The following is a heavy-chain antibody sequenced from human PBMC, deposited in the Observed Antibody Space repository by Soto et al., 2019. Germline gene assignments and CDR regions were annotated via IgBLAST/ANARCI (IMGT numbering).Heavy chain of an antibody. D-gene: IGHD2-2*01. CDR2: INHSGST. Sequence: SETLSHTCTVYYGSFSGYYWSWILKHPFKGLEFIWEINHSGSTNYNPSLKSRVTISVDTSKNQFSLKLSSVTAADTAVYYCARAEKKDIVVVPAATQTLNWFDPWGQGTLVTVSS. V-gene: IGHV4-34*01. CDR3: ARAEKKDIVVVPAATQTLNWFDP. CDR1: YGSFSGYY. J-gene: IGHJ5*02.